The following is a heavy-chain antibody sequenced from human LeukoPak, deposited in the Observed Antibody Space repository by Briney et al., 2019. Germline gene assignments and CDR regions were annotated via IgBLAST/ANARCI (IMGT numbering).Heavy chain of an antibody. CDR3: VRDLGGQSGH. V-gene: IGHV3-74*01. CDR2: INEDGSTT. Sequence: PGGSLRLSCAASGFTFSSNWMHWVRQAPGKGLVWVSRINEDGSTTNYADSVKGRSTIFRDNAKNTLYLQMNSLRAEDTAVYYCVRDLGGQSGHWGQGTLVTVSS. CDR1: GFTFSSNW. J-gene: IGHJ4*02. D-gene: IGHD1-26*01.